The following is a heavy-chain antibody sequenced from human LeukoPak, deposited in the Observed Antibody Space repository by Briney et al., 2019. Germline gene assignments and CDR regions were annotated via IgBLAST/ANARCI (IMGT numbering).Heavy chain of an antibody. Sequence: GASVKVSCKASGYTFTGYYMHWMRQAPGQGPEWMGWINPNSGDTNYAQKFQGRVTMTRDTSISTAYMELSRLRSDDPAVYYCARDLSYYGSGSYYFDYWGQGTLVTVSS. V-gene: IGHV1-2*02. J-gene: IGHJ4*02. CDR2: INPNSGDT. CDR3: ARDLSYYGSGSYYFDY. CDR1: GYTFTGYY. D-gene: IGHD3-10*01.